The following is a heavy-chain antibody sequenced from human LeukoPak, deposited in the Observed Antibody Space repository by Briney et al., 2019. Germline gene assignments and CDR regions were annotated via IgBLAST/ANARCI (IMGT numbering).Heavy chain of an antibody. V-gene: IGHV3-66*01. J-gene: IGHJ4*02. D-gene: IGHD3-9*01. CDR1: GFTVSSNY. CDR3: ARESRGHYDILTGYSYYFDY. Sequence: PGGSLRLSCAASGFTVSSNYMSWVRQAPGKGLEWVSVIYSGGSTYYADSVKGRFTISRDNSKNTLYLQMNSLRAEDTAVYYCARESRGHYDILTGYSYYFDYWGQGTLVTVSS. CDR2: IYSGGST.